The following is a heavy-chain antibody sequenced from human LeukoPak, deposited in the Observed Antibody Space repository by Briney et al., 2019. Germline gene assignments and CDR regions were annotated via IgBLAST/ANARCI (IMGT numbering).Heavy chain of an antibody. V-gene: IGHV4-39*07. CDR3: ARDSPYSSSWYEGNWFDP. J-gene: IGHJ5*02. Sequence: WVRQAPGKGLEWIGSIYYSGSTYYNPSLKSRVTISVDTSKNQFSLKLSSVTAADTAVYYCARDSPYSSSWYEGNWFDPWGQGTLVTVSS. D-gene: IGHD6-13*01. CDR2: IYYSGST.